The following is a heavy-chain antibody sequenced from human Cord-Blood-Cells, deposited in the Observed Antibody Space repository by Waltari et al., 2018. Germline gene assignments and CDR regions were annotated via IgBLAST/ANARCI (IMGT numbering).Heavy chain of an antibody. CDR1: GGTFSSYA. CDR2: VIPRFGAA. V-gene: IGHV1-69*01. CDR3: ARDDYSNFDY. D-gene: IGHD4-4*01. Sequence: QVQLVQSGAEVKKPGSSVKVSCKASGGTFSSYAISWVRQAPGQGLEWMGGVIPRFGAANYGQKFQGSVTITADESTSTAYMELGSLRSEDTAVYYCARDDYSNFDYWGQGTLVTVS. J-gene: IGHJ4*02.